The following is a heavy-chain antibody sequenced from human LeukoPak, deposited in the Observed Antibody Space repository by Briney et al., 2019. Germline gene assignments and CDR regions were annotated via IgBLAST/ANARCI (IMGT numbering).Heavy chain of an antibody. Sequence: GGSLRLSCAASGFLVNANHMNWVRQAPGKGLEWVSSISSSSSYIYYADSVKGRFTISRDNAKNSLYLQMNSLRAEDTAVYYCARALYYYDSSGHGDYWGQGTLVTVSS. D-gene: IGHD3-22*01. CDR1: GFLVNANH. CDR3: ARALYYYDSSGHGDY. J-gene: IGHJ4*02. CDR2: ISSSSSYI. V-gene: IGHV3-21*01.